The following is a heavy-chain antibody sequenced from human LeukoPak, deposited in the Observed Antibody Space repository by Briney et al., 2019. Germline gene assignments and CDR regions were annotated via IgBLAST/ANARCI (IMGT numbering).Heavy chain of an antibody. CDR2: MNPNSGNT. CDR1: GYTFTSYD. CDR3: ARGGVRFLEWLPLDY. J-gene: IGHJ4*02. Sequence: GASVKVSCKASGYTFTSYDINWVRQAPGRGLEWMGWMNPNSGNTGYAQKFQGRVTMTRNTSISTAYMELSSLRSEDTAVYYCARGGVRFLEWLPLDYWGQGTLVTVSS. D-gene: IGHD3-3*01. V-gene: IGHV1-8*01.